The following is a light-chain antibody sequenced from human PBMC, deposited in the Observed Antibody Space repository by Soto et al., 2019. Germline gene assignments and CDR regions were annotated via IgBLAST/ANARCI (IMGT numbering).Light chain of an antibody. CDR3: QHYNNWPFT. CDR2: GAS. V-gene: IGKV3-15*01. CDR1: QSVSSN. Sequence: EIVMTQSPATLSVSPGERATLSCRASQSVSSNLAWYQQKPGQAPTLLIYGASARATGIPARFSGSGSGTEFTLTNSSLQSEDFAVYYCQHYNNWPFTFGQGTKLEI. J-gene: IGKJ2*01.